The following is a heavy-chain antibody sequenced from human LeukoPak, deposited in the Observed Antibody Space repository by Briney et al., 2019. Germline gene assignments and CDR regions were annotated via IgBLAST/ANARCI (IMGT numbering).Heavy chain of an antibody. CDR2: IYHSGST. Sequence: SQTLSLTCTVSGGPISSGGYYWSWIRQPPGKGLEWIGYIYHSGSTYYNPSLKSRVTISVDRSKNQFSLKLSSVTAADTAVYYCARDQEETGTTGWGQGTLVTVSS. CDR3: ARDQEETGTTG. V-gene: IGHV4-30-2*01. J-gene: IGHJ4*02. CDR1: GGPISSGGYY. D-gene: IGHD1-7*01.